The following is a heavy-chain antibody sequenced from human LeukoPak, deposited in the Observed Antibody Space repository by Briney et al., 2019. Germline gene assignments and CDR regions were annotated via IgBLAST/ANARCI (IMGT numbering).Heavy chain of an antibody. CDR3: ATVGMVRGVTPYYFDY. CDR1: GGTFSSYA. J-gene: IGHJ4*02. Sequence: SVRVSCKASGGTFSSYAISWVRQAPGQGLEWMGGIIPIFGTANYAQKFQGRVTITADESTSTAYMELTSLRSEDTAVYYCATVGMVRGVTPYYFDYWGQGTLVTVSS. CDR2: IIPIFGTA. D-gene: IGHD3-10*01. V-gene: IGHV1-69*01.